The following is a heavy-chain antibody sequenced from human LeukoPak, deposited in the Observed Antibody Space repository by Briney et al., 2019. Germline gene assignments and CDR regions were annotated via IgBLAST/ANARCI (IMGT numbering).Heavy chain of an antibody. CDR1: GASFSGYY. CDR2: INHSGST. CDR3: ARGYDYGNYND. J-gene: IGHJ4*02. D-gene: IGHD4-11*01. Sequence: SETLSLTCAVYGASFSGYYWTWIRQPPGKGLEWIGEINHSGSTNYNPSLKSRVTISVDTSKNQFSLKLTSVTAADTAVYYCARGYDYGNYNDWGQGALVTVSS. V-gene: IGHV4-34*01.